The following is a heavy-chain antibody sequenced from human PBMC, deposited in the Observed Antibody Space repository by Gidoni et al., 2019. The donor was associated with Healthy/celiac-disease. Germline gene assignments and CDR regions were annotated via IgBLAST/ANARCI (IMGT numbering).Heavy chain of an antibody. Sequence: QITLKESGPTLVKPTQTLTLTCTFSGFSLSTSGVGVGWIRQPPGKALEWLALIYWDDDKRYSPSLKSRLTITKDTSKNQVVLTMTNMDPVDTATYYCAHSGSDANYRLKRITNKNYYYYGMDVWGQGTTVTVSS. CDR1: GFSLSTSGVG. CDR3: AHSGSDANYRLKRITNKNYYYYGMDV. D-gene: IGHD3-16*02. CDR2: IYWDDDK. J-gene: IGHJ6*02. V-gene: IGHV2-5*02.